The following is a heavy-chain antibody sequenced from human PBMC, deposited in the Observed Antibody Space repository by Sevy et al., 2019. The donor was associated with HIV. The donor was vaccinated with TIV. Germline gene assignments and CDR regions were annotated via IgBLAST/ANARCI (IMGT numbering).Heavy chain of an antibody. J-gene: IGHJ3*02. Sequence: GGSLRLSCAASGFTFISYAMHWVRQAPGKGLEWVAVISYDGSNKYYADSVKGRFTISRDNSKNTLYLQMNSLRAEDTAVYYCARGYGDYFAFDIWGQGTMVTVSS. D-gene: IGHD4-17*01. CDR1: GFTFISYA. CDR2: ISYDGSNK. V-gene: IGHV3-30*04. CDR3: ARGYGDYFAFDI.